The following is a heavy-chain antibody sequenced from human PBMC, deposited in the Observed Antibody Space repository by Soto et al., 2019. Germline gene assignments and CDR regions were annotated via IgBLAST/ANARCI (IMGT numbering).Heavy chain of an antibody. CDR3: AGERAGLRFEYGMDV. V-gene: IGHV1-46*01. CDR2: INPSGGST. CDR1: GYTFTSYY. D-gene: IGHD3-3*01. J-gene: IGHJ6*02. Sequence: GASVKVSCKASGYTFTSYYMHWVRQAPGQGLEWMGIINPSGGSTSYAQKFQGRVTMTRDTSTSTVYMELSSLRSEDTAVYYCAGERAGLRFEYGMDVWGQGTTVTVSS.